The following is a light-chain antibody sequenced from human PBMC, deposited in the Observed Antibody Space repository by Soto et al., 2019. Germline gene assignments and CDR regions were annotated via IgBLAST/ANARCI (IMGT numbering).Light chain of an antibody. V-gene: IGKV1-33*01. CDR3: QQYDTLPLS. J-gene: IGKJ3*01. CDR2: DAS. Sequence: DMQMTQSPSSLSASVGDRVTITCQASQDISNYLNWYQQKPGKPPKLLINDASNLETGVPSRFSRSGSRTDFDFTSTSLQPEDIATYYCQQYDTLPLSFGPGTKV. CDR1: QDISNY.